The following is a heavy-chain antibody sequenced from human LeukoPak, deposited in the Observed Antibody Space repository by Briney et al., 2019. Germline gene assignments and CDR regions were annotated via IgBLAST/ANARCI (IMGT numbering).Heavy chain of an antibody. J-gene: IGHJ4*02. CDR2: IYSGGST. Sequence: GGSLRLSCAASGFTVSSNYMSWVRQAPGKGLEWVSIIYSGGSTYYTDSVRGRFIISRDISKNTLYLQMNILRAEDTAVYYCARVGDCGRASCYAIDYWGQGTLVTVSS. CDR1: GFTVSSNY. CDR3: ARVGDCGRASCYAIDY. D-gene: IGHD2-2*01. V-gene: IGHV3-66*01.